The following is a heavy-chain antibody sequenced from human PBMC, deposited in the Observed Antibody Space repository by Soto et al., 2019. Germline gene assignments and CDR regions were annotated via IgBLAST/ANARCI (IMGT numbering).Heavy chain of an antibody. J-gene: IGHJ4*02. D-gene: IGHD3-22*01. CDR2: IWYDGSNK. Sequence: ESGGGVVQPGRSLRLSCAASGFTFSSYGMHWVRQAPGKGLEWVAVIWYDGSNKYYADSVKGRFTISRDNSKNTLYLQMNSLRAEDTAVYYCARGATYYYDSSGYYYPWYFDYWGQGTLVTVSS. CDR3: ARGATYYYDSSGYYYPWYFDY. CDR1: GFTFSSYG. V-gene: IGHV3-33*01.